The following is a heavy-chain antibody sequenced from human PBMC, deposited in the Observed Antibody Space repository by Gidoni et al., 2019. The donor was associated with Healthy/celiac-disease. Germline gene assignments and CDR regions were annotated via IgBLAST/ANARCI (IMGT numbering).Heavy chain of an antibody. V-gene: IGHV3-43D*04. CDR3: AKALDGSGSGYYYGMDV. J-gene: IGHJ6*02. CDR1: GFTFDDYA. D-gene: IGHD3-10*01. CDR2: ISWDGCST. Sequence: EVQLVASGGVVVQPGGSLRLSCAASGFTFDDYAMHWVRHAPGKGLEWVSLISWDGCSTYYADSVKGRFTISRDNSKNSLYLQMNSLRAEDTALYYCAKALDGSGSGYYYGMDVWGQGTTVTVSS.